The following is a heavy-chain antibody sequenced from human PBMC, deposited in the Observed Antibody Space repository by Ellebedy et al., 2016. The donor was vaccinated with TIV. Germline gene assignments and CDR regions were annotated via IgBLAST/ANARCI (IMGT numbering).Heavy chain of an antibody. Sequence: GESLKISCAASGFTFSSYAMTWVRQAPGKGLEWLAYISTGSSRSTIYYADSVKGRFTISRDDVKNSVFLQMVSLRGEDTAVYYCARDRRAFRASMDVWGQGTTVTVSS. J-gene: IGHJ6*02. CDR3: ARDRRAFRASMDV. CDR2: ISTGSSRSTI. D-gene: IGHD3-10*01. CDR1: GFTFSSYA. V-gene: IGHV3-48*01.